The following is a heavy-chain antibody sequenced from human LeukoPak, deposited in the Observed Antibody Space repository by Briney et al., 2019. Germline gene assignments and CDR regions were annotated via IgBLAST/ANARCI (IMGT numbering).Heavy chain of an antibody. CDR1: GGSISSYY. D-gene: IGHD5-12*01. V-gene: IGHV4-4*07. Sequence: PSETLSLTCTVSGGSISSYYCSWIRQPAGKGLEWIGRIYTSGSTNYNPSLKSRVTMSVDTSKNQFSLKLSSVTAADTAVYYCASFNSGYNYFDYWGQRTLVTVSS. CDR3: ASFNSGYNYFDY. J-gene: IGHJ4*02. CDR2: IYTSGST.